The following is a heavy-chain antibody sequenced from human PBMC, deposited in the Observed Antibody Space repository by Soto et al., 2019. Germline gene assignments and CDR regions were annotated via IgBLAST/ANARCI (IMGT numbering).Heavy chain of an antibody. V-gene: IGHV6-1*01. Sequence: HSQTLSLTCAISGDSVSSNSAAWNWIRQSPSRGLEWLGRTYYRSKWSNDYAVSVKSRITINPDTSKNQFSLQLNSVTPDDTAVYYCARDKSKLVLPLDAFDIWGQGTMVTVSS. J-gene: IGHJ3*02. CDR1: GDSVSSNSAA. CDR2: TYYRSKWSN. D-gene: IGHD6-6*01. CDR3: ARDKSKLVLPLDAFDI.